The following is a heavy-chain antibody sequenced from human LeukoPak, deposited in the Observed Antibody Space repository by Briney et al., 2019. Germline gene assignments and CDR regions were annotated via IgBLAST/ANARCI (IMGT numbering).Heavy chain of an antibody. CDR3: ARDLWEYGDYYFDY. D-gene: IGHD4-17*01. CDR2: INPSGDNT. Sequence: GASLKVSCKASGYTFTNNFMHWVRQAPGQGLEWIGIINPSGDNTWYAQKFQGRVTMTRDMATSTVYMELSSLRSEDTAVYYCARDLWEYGDYYFDYWGQGTLVTVSS. CDR1: GYTFTNNF. V-gene: IGHV1-46*01. J-gene: IGHJ4*02.